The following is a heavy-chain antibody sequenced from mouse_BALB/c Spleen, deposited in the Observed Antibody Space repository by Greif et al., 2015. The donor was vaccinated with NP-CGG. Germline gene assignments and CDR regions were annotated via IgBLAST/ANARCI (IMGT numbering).Heavy chain of an antibody. CDR2: IDPENGNT. V-gene: IGHV14-1*02. J-gene: IGHJ4*01. Sequence: VQLKESGAELVRPGALVKLSCKASGFNIKDYYMHWVKQRPEQGLEWIGWIDPENGNTIYDPKFQGKASITADTSSNTAYLQLSSLTSEDTAVYYCANYGNIYAMDYWGQGTSVTVSS. D-gene: IGHD2-1*01. CDR3: ANYGNIYAMDY. CDR1: GFNIKDYY.